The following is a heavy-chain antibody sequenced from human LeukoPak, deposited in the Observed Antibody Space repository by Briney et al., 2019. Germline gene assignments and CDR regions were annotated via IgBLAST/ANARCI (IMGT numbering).Heavy chain of an antibody. J-gene: IGHJ5*02. D-gene: IGHD2-15*01. Sequence: GGSLRLSCAASGFSFGDYSMTWVRQAPGKGLEWVSSIPTRSSYIYYADSVKGRFTISRDNAKNSLYLQMNSLRAEDTAVYYCARGVVVLAATPPWFDPWGQGTLVTVFS. V-gene: IGHV3-21*01. CDR2: IPTRSSYI. CDR3: ARGVVVLAATPPWFDP. CDR1: GFSFGDYS.